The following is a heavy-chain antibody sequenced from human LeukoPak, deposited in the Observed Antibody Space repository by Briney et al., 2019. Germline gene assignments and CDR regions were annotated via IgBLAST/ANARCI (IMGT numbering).Heavy chain of an antibody. Sequence: GGSLRLSCAASGFTFNIYAMHWVRQAPGKGLEWVAVIWYDGSNKYYSDSVKGRFTISRDNSKNTLYLQMNSLKAEDTAVYYCARDPPADDGIDDRDYWGQGTLVTVSS. CDR1: GFTFNIYA. V-gene: IGHV3-33*01. J-gene: IGHJ4*02. CDR2: IWYDGSNK. CDR3: ARDPPADDGIDDRDY. D-gene: IGHD1-1*01.